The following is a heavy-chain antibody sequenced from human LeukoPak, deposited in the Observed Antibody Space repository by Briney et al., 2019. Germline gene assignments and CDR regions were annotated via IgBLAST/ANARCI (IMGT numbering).Heavy chain of an antibody. Sequence: GGSPRLSCTASGFTVSSNYMSWVRQAPGKGLEWVSEIYSGGTTYYADSVKGRFTISRDTSKNTLYLHMNSLRTEDTAVYFCARVRAGVELDYWGQGTLVTVSS. CDR1: GFTVSSNY. D-gene: IGHD1-1*01. CDR2: IYSGGTT. J-gene: IGHJ4*02. V-gene: IGHV3-66*02. CDR3: ARVRAGVELDY.